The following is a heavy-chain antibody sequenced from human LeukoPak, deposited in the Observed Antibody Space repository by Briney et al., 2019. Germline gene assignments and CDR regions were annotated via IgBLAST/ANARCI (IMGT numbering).Heavy chain of an antibody. D-gene: IGHD3-22*01. V-gene: IGHV3-66*01. J-gene: IGHJ4*02. CDR1: GFTFSSYG. CDR2: IYSGGST. Sequence: GGSLRLSCAASGFTFSSYGMHWVRQAPGKGLEWVSVIYSGGSTYYADSVKGRFTISRDNSKNTLYLQMNSLRAEDTAVYYCARDRGYYDSSGYYSDYWGQGTLVTVSS. CDR3: ARDRGYYDSSGYYSDY.